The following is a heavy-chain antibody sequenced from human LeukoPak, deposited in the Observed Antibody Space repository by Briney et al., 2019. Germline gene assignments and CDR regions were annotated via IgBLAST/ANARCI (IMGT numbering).Heavy chain of an antibody. D-gene: IGHD2-2*01. J-gene: IGHJ6*02. CDR1: GFTFSNAW. V-gene: IGHV3-15*01. Sequence: GGSLRLSCAASGFTFSNAWMSWVRQAPGKGLEWVGRIKSKTDGGTTDYAAPVKGRFTISRDDSKNTLYLQMNSLKTEDTAVYYCTTIVVVPAARDGMDVWGQGTTVTVSS. CDR3: TTIVVVPAARDGMDV. CDR2: IKSKTDGGTT.